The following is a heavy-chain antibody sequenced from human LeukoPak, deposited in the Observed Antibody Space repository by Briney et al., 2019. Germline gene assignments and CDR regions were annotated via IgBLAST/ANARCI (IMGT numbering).Heavy chain of an antibody. CDR2: ISSSSSYI. D-gene: IGHD6-13*01. CDR1: GFNFRIYA. Sequence: GGSLRLSCAASGFNFRIYAMNWVRQAPGKGLEWVSSISSSSSYIYYADSVKGRFTISRDNAKNSLYLQMNSLRAEDTAVYYCARGPGGAAASFDYWGQGTLVTVSS. V-gene: IGHV3-21*01. J-gene: IGHJ4*02. CDR3: ARGPGGAAASFDY.